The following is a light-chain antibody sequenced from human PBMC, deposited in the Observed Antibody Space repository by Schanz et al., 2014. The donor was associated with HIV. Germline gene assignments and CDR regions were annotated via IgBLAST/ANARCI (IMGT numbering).Light chain of an antibody. CDR3: QQYGNSPLT. V-gene: IGKV3-20*01. Sequence: ETVLTQSPGSLSLSPGERATLSCRASQSLGGSPLAWYQHKPGQAPRLLIYGASNRATGIPDRFSGGGSGTDFTLTISRLEPEDFAVYYCQQYGNSPLTFGGGTKVEIK. CDR1: QSLGGSP. CDR2: GAS. J-gene: IGKJ4*01.